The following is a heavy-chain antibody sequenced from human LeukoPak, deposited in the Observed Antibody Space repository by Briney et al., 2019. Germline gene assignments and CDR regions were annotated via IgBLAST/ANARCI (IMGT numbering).Heavy chain of an antibody. CDR2: IYYSGST. Sequence: SETLSLTCTVSGGSISGYYWSWIRQPPGKGLEWIGYIYYSGSTNYNPSLRSRVTISVDASKNQFSLKLSSATAADTAVYYCARQGYSAYEILDYWGQGTLVTVSS. CDR3: ARQGYSAYEILDY. J-gene: IGHJ4*02. CDR1: GGSISGYY. D-gene: IGHD5-12*01. V-gene: IGHV4-59*08.